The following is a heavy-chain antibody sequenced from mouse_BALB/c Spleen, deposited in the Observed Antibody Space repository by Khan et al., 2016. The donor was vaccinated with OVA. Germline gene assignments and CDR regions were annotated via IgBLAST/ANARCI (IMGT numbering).Heavy chain of an antibody. D-gene: IGHD3-1*01. CDR1: GYSIISGYF. Sequence: EVQLQESGPGLVKPSQSLSLTCSVTGYSIISGYFWNWIRQFPGNKLEWMGYIRYDGDSNYNPSLKNRISITRDTSKNLFFLKLKSVTPEDTATDYCARGSSSGPAWFAYWGQGTLVTVSA. V-gene: IGHV3-6*02. CDR3: ARGSSSGPAWFAY. CDR2: IRYDGDS. J-gene: IGHJ3*01.